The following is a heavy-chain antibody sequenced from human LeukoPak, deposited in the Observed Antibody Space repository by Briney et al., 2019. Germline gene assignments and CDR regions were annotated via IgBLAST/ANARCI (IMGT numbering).Heavy chain of an antibody. D-gene: IGHD3-16*01. V-gene: IGHV5-51*01. CDR3: GRRGVSSEDFHH. CDR1: GCSLTSYW. CDR2: MYPGDSDT. Sequence: GESLKISWHCSGCSLTSYWIVLERQMPGKGLEWMGFMYPGDSDTKYIPSFQGQVTMSADRFISTAYLPWRSLNASDPARYYCGRRGVSSEDFHHCGQGTLVTVSS. J-gene: IGHJ1*01.